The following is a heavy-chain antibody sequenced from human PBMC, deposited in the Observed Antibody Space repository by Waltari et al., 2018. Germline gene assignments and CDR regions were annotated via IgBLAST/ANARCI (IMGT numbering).Heavy chain of an antibody. CDR3: ARGWGRHFWYFDL. CDR2: FYYSGST. CDR1: GGSISSGGYY. J-gene: IGHJ2*01. V-gene: IGHV4-31*01. D-gene: IGHD2-21*02. Sequence: QVQLQESGPGLVKPSQTLSLTCTVSGGSISSGGYYWSWIRQHPGKGREWIVYFYYSGSTYSSPSLKSLVTISVDTSKTQFSLKLCSGPAADTAVYYCARGWGRHFWYFDLWGRGTLVTVSS.